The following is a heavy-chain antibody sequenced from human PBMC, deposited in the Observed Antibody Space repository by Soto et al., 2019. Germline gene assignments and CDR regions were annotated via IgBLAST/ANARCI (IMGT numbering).Heavy chain of an antibody. V-gene: IGHV1-69*01. Sequence: VKVSCKASGGTFSSYAISWVRQAPGQGLEWMGGIIPIFGTANYAQKFQGRVTITADESTSTAYMELSSLRSEDTAVYYCATRIAAAGTDFDYWGQGTLVTVSS. CDR1: GGTFSSYA. D-gene: IGHD6-13*01. CDR3: ATRIAAAGTDFDY. CDR2: IIPIFGTA. J-gene: IGHJ4*02.